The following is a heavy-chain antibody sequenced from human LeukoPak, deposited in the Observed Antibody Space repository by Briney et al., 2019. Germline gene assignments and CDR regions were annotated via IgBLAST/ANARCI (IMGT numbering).Heavy chain of an antibody. CDR2: ISPSGGVT. CDR1: GFTFSSYA. J-gene: IGHJ4*02. Sequence: PGGSLRLSCATSGFTFSSYAMSWVRQAPGKGLEWVSTISPSGGVTFYSDSVRGRFTISRDYSKDTLFLQMTSLRAEDTALYYCAKAHVPTMIRGVVSSDWGQGTLVTVSS. D-gene: IGHD3-10*01. V-gene: IGHV3-23*01. CDR3: AKAHVPTMIRGVVSSD.